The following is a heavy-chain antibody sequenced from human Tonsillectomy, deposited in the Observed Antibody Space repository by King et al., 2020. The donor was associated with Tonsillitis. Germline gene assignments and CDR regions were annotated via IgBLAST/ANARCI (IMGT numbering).Heavy chain of an antibody. J-gene: IGHJ3*01. D-gene: IGHD2-21*01. CDR2: IKEDGSET. V-gene: IGHV3-7*01. Sequence: VQLVESGGGLVQPGGSLRISCAASGFTFSSSWMSWVRQAPGRGLEWVANIKEDGSETFYVDSVKGRFTISRDNAKNSLYLQMNSLRAEETAVYYCARDSGSCDGCACDVWGQGTTVTVSS. CDR1: GFTFSSSW. CDR3: ARDSGSCDGCACDV.